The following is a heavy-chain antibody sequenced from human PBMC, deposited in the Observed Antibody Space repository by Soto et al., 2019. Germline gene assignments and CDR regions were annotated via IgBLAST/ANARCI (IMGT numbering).Heavy chain of an antibody. CDR2: INHSGST. CDR1: GGSFSGYY. D-gene: IGHD2-2*01. J-gene: IGHJ5*02. Sequence: SETLSLICAVYGGSFSGYYWSWIRQPPGKGLEWIGEINHSGSTNYNPSLKSRVTISVDTSKNQFSLKLSSVTAADTAVYYCASLPSRGGNWFDPWGQGTLVTVSS. V-gene: IGHV4-34*01. CDR3: ASLPSRGGNWFDP.